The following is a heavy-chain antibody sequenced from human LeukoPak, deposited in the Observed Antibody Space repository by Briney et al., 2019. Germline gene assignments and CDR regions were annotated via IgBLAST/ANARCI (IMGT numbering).Heavy chain of an antibody. CDR2: TYYRSTWYN. J-gene: IGHJ5*02. V-gene: IGHV6-1*01. CDR1: GDSVSSNSVT. D-gene: IGHD2-2*01. CDR3: ARRLTQYDCFDP. Sequence: SQTLSLTCAISGDSVSSNSVTWNWIRQSPSRGLEWLGRTYYRSTWYNDYAVSVRGRMTVNPDTSKNQFSLHLNSVTPEDTAVYYCARRLTQYDCFDPWGQGILVTVST.